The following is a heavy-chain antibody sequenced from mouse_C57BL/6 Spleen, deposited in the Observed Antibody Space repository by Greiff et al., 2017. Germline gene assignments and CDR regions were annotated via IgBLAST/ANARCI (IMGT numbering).Heavy chain of an antibody. CDR1: GYTFTSYW. J-gene: IGHJ3*01. D-gene: IGHD1-1*01. CDR2: IDPSDSYT. CDR3: ARGAVSWFAY. Sequence: QVQLQQPGAELVMPGASVKLSCKASGYTFTSYWMHWVKQRPGQGLEWIGEIDPSDSYTNYNQKFKGKSTLTVDKSSSTAYMQLSSLTSEDSAVYYCARGAVSWFAYWGQGTLVTVSA. V-gene: IGHV1-69*01.